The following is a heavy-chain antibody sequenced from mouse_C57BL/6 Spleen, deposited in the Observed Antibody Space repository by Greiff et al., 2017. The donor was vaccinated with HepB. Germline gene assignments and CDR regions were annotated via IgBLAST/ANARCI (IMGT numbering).Heavy chain of an antibody. CDR2: IDPSDSYT. Sequence: QVQLKQPGAELVMPGASVKLSCKASGYTFTSYWMHWVKQRPGQGLEWIGEIDPSDSYTNYNQKFKGKSTLTVDKSSSTAYMQLSSLTSEDSAVYYCARLRDYDGYAMDYWGQGTSVTVSS. CDR3: ARLRDYDGYAMDY. D-gene: IGHD2-4*01. J-gene: IGHJ4*01. CDR1: GYTFTSYW. V-gene: IGHV1-69*01.